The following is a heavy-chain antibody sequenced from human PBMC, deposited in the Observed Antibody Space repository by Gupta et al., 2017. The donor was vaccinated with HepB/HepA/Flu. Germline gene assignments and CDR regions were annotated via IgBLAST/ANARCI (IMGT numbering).Heavy chain of an antibody. D-gene: IGHD2-15*01. V-gene: IGHV4-39*01. CDR3: ARQGGPNCSGGSCFRIDY. CDR1: GCSIRSSSYY. Sequence: QLQLHVSGPGLVKPSETLSLTCTVSGCSIRSSSYYWGWIRQSPGKGLEWIGSISYNGSTDSNPSLRSRVTISVDTSKNQFSQKVTSVTDADTSVYYCARQGGPNCSGGSCFRIDYWGQGTLVTVSS. CDR2: ISYNGST. J-gene: IGHJ4*02.